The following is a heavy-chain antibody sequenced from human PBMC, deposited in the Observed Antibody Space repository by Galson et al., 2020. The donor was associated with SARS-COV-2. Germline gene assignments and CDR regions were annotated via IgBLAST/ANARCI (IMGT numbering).Heavy chain of an antibody. CDR3: ARPSSSWRAEYFQH. CDR2: INHSGST. CDR1: GGSFSGYY. J-gene: IGHJ1*01. Sequence: SETLSLTCAVYGGSFSGYYWSWIRQPPGKGLEWIGEINHSGSTNYNPSLKSRVTISVDTSKNQFSLKLSSVTAADTAVYYCARPSSSWRAEYFQHWGQGTLVTVSS. V-gene: IGHV4-34*01. D-gene: IGHD6-13*01.